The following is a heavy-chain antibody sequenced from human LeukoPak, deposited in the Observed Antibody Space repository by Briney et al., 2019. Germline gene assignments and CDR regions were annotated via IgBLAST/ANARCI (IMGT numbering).Heavy chain of an antibody. CDR2: ISHSGST. J-gene: IGHJ3*02. CDR1: GGSFSGYY. Sequence: SETLSLTCAVYGGSFSGYYWNWIRQSPGKGLEWVGEISHSGSTTYNPSLKSRVTISVDTSKNQFSLKLSSVTAADTAVYYCARNVPYDYDILTGYWAPDAFDIWGQGTMVTVSS. V-gene: IGHV4-34*01. D-gene: IGHD3-9*01. CDR3: ARNVPYDYDILTGYWAPDAFDI.